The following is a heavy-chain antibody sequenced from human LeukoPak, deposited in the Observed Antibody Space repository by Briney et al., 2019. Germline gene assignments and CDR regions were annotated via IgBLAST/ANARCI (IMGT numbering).Heavy chain of an antibody. CDR3: VPYCGGDCYLNWFDP. CDR2: INHSGST. V-gene: IGHV4-34*01. J-gene: IGHJ5*02. Sequence: SETLSLTCAVYGGSFSGYYWSWIRQPPGKGLEWIGEINHSGSTNYNPSLKSRVTISVDTFKNQFSLKLSSVTAADTAVYYCVPYCGGDCYLNWFDPWGQETLVTVSS. CDR1: GGSFSGYY. D-gene: IGHD2-21*02.